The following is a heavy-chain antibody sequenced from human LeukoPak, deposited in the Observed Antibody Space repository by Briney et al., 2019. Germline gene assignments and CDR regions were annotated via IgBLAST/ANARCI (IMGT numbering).Heavy chain of an antibody. CDR3: ARDPLYYDILTGYSYYFDY. J-gene: IGHJ4*02. D-gene: IGHD3-9*01. V-gene: IGHV3-33*08. Sequence: GGSLRLSCSASGFTFKKYAMHWVRQAPGKGLEWVAVIWYDGNNKYYADSVKGRFTISRDNSKNTLYLQMNSLRAEDTAVYYCARDPLYYDILTGYSYYFDYWGQGTLVTVFS. CDR2: IWYDGNNK. CDR1: GFTFKKYA.